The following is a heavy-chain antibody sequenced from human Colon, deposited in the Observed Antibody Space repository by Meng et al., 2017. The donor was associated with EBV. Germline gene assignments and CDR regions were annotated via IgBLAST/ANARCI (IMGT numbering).Heavy chain of an antibody. CDR1: GGSVNSGAYY. CDR2: IYYIGNA. V-gene: IGHV4-61*08. D-gene: IGHD6-19*01. J-gene: IGHJ4*02. CDR3: ARLREWLVDY. Sequence: QVQLQESGPGLVKPSGXLSLTCTVSGGSVNSGAYYWSWFRPPPGKGLEWIGYIYYIGNANYNPSLKSRVTISIDTSKDQFSLKLNSVAAADTAVYYCARLREWLVDYRGQGTLVTVSS.